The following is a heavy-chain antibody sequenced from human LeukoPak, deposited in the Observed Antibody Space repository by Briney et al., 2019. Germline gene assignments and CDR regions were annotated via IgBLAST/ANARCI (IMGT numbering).Heavy chain of an antibody. CDR2: ISSSSSYI. CDR1: GFTFSSYS. V-gene: IGHV3-21*01. J-gene: IGHJ3*02. CDR3: ARDKRMGYYDSSGYYLDAFDI. D-gene: IGHD3-22*01. Sequence: GGSLRLSCAASGFTFSSYSMNWVRQAPGKGLEWVSSISSSSSYIYYADSVKGRFTISRDNDKNSLYLQMNSLRAEDTAVYYCARDKRMGYYDSSGYYLDAFDIWGQGTMVTVSS.